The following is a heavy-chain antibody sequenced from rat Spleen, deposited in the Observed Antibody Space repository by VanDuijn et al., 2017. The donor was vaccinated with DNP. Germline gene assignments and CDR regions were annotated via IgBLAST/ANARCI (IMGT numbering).Heavy chain of an antibody. Sequence: QVQLKESGPGLVQPSQTLSLACTVSGFSLSSYHVHWVRQPPGKGLEWLAAMSSGGSTYYNSALKSRLSISRDTSKSQVFLKMNSLQTEDTATYYCARSPESSYIYFPWAYWGQGTLVTVSS. CDR1: GFSLSSYH. CDR3: ARSPESSYIYFPWAY. V-gene: IGHV2S12*01. CDR2: MSSGGST. J-gene: IGHJ3*01. D-gene: IGHD1-2*01.